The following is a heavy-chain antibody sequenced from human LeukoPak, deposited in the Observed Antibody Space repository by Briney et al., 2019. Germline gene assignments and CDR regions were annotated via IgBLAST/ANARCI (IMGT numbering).Heavy chain of an antibody. V-gene: IGHV1-2*02. J-gene: IGHJ5*02. CDR2: INPYSGGT. Sequence: ASVKVSCKASGYTFTGYYMHWVRQAPGQGLEWMGWINPYSGGTNYAQKFQGRVTMTRDTSISTAYMELSRLRSDDTAVYYCARDRGSTSVWFDPWGQGTLVTVSS. CDR3: ARDRGSTSVWFDP. D-gene: IGHD6-6*01. CDR1: GYTFTGYY.